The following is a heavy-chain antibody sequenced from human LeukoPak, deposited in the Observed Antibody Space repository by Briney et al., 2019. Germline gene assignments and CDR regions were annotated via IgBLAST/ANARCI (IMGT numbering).Heavy chain of an antibody. J-gene: IGHJ4*02. CDR3: ARDRARIAAAGLIYYFDY. CDR1: GFTFDGYG. V-gene: IGHV3-20*04. CDR2: INWNGGST. Sequence: GGSLRLSCAASGFTFDGYGMSWVRQAPGKGLEWVSGINWNGGSTGYADSVKGRFTISRDNAKNSLYLQMNSLRAEDTALYYCARDRARIAAAGLIYYFDYWGQGTLVTVSS. D-gene: IGHD6-13*01.